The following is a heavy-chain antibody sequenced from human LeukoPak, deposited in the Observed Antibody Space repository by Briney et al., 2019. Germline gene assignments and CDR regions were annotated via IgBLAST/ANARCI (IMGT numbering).Heavy chain of an antibody. CDR2: IYYSGST. CDR1: GGSISSSSYY. V-gene: IGHV4-39*07. Sequence: PSETLSLTCTVSGGSISSSSYYWGWIRPPPGKGLEWIGSIYYSGSTYYNPSLKSRVTISVDTSKNQFSLKLSSVTAADTAVYYCARGGYSSGWYGDFDYWGQGTLVTVSS. CDR3: ARGGYSSGWYGDFDY. J-gene: IGHJ4*02. D-gene: IGHD6-19*01.